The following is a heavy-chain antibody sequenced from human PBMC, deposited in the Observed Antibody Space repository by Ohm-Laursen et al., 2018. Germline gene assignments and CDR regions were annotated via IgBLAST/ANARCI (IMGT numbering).Heavy chain of an antibody. CDR1: GYTFTSYD. CDR3: ATAVSIAVAGLDY. CDR2: MNPNSGNT. V-gene: IGHV1-8*01. J-gene: IGHJ4*02. D-gene: IGHD6-19*01. Sequence: SVKVSCKASGYTFTSYDINWVRQATGQGLEWMGWMNPNSGNTGYAQKFQGRVTMTRNTSISTAYMELSSLRSEDTAVYYCATAVSIAVAGLDYWGQGTLVTVSS.